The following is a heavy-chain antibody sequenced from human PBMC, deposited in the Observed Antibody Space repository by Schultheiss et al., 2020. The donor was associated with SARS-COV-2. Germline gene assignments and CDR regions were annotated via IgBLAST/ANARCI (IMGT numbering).Heavy chain of an antibody. CDR2: IWYDGSNK. V-gene: IGHV3-33*03. D-gene: IGHD1-26*01. CDR3: AKEVGATAPDAFDI. Sequence: GGSLRLSCAASGFTFSSYAMHWVRQAPGKGLEWVAVIWYDGSNKYYADSVKGRFTISRDNAKNSLYLQMNSLRAEDTAVYYCAKEVGATAPDAFDIWGQGTMVTVSS. J-gene: IGHJ3*02. CDR1: GFTFSSYA.